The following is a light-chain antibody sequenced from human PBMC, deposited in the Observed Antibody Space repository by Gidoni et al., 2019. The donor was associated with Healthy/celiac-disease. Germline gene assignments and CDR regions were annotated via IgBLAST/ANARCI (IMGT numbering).Light chain of an antibody. CDR3: QQYNNWPSMYT. V-gene: IGKV3-15*01. J-gene: IGKJ2*01. CDR2: GAS. CDR1: QSVSSN. Sequence: EIVMTQPPATLSVSPGERATLSCRASQSVSSNLAWYQQKPGQPPRLLIYGASTRATGIPARFSGSGSGTEFTLTISSLQSEDFAVYYCQQYNNWPSMYTFGQGTKLEIK.